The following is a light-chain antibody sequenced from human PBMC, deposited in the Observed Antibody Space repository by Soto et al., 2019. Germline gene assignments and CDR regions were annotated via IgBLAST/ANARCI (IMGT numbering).Light chain of an antibody. CDR2: DAS. CDR1: HDIRNY. CDR3: QQYDNPPLT. Sequence: DIQMTQSPSSLSASVGDRVTITSQASHDIRNYLNWYQQKPGQAPRLLIHDASRLQTGVPSRFSGSGSGTDFILTITGLQPDDIATYHCQQYDNPPLTVGGGTKVEI. J-gene: IGKJ4*01. V-gene: IGKV1-33*01.